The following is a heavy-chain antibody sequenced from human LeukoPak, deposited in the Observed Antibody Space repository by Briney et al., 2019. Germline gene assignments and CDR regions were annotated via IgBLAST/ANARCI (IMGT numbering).Heavy chain of an antibody. D-gene: IGHD3-3*01. CDR3: ARERIFGVVLHWFDP. CDR1: GYTFTGYY. CDR2: INPNSGGT. J-gene: IGHJ5*02. V-gene: IGHV1-2*02. Sequence: ASVKVSCKASGYTFTGYYMHWVRQAPGQGLEWMGWINPNSGGTNYAQKFQGRVTMTRDTSISTAYMELSRLRSDDTAVYYCARERIFGVVLHWFDPWGQGNLVTVSS.